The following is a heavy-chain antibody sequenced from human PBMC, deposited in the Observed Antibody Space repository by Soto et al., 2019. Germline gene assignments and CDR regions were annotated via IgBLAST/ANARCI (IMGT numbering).Heavy chain of an antibody. CDR3: ARDGYYYGSGSSMEWFDY. V-gene: IGHV3-30-3*01. D-gene: IGHD3-10*01. Sequence: QVQLVESGGGVVQPGRSLRLSCAASGFTFSSYAMYWVRQAPGKGLEWVAVISYDGSNKYYADSVKGRFTISRDNSKNTLYLQMNSLRAEDTAVYYCARDGYYYGSGSSMEWFDYWGQGTLVTVSS. CDR1: GFTFSSYA. CDR2: ISYDGSNK. J-gene: IGHJ4*02.